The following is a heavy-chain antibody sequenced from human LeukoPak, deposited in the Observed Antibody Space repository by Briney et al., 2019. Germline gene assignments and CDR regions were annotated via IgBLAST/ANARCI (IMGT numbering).Heavy chain of an antibody. Sequence: ASVKVSCKASGYTFTGYYMHWVRQAPGQGLEWMGWFNPNSGATNYAQKFQGGVTMTRDTSISTAYMELSRLRSDDTAVYYCARDPSYYYDSSGPFDYWGQGTLVTVSS. CDR1: GYTFTGYY. D-gene: IGHD3-22*01. CDR3: ARDPSYYYDSSGPFDY. V-gene: IGHV1-2*02. CDR2: FNPNSGAT. J-gene: IGHJ4*02.